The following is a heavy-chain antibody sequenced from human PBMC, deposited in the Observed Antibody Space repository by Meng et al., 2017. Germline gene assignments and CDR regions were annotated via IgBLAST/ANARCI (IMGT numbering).Heavy chain of an antibody. CDR2: INAGNGTT. J-gene: IGHJ5*02. V-gene: IGHV1-3*01. CDR1: GYTFTSYA. Sequence: QVQLVQSGAEVKKPGAYVNVLCKASGYTFTSYAMQWVRQAPGQRLEWMGWINAGNGTTKYSQKFQGRVTITRDTSASTAYMELSSLRSEDTAVYYCARDKLKTFDPWGQGTLVTVSS. CDR3: ARDKLKTFDP.